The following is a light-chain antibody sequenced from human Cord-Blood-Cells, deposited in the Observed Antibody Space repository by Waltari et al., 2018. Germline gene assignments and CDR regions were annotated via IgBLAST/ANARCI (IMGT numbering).Light chain of an antibody. CDR3: QQANRFPYT. J-gene: IGKJ2*01. CDR1: QGISSW. CDR2: AAS. V-gene: IGKV1D-12*01. Sequence: DIPMTQSPSSVSASVVDRVTITCRAIQGISSWLAWYQQKPGKAPKLLLYAASSLQSGVPARFSVSGSGTDFTLTISSLQPEDFATYYCQQANRFPYTFGQGTKLEIK.